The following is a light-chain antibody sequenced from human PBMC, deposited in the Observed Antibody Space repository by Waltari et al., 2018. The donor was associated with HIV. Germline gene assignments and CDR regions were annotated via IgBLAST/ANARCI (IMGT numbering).Light chain of an antibody. CDR3: ISYTTSSTPYV. Sequence: QSALTQPASVSGSPGQSITISCTGTSSDVGGYNFVSWYQQYPGKAPKLIIYEVRKRPSGVSYRFSGAKSSNTASLTISGLRAEDEADYYCISYTTSSTPYVLGTGTTVTVL. CDR2: EVR. V-gene: IGLV2-14*01. CDR1: SSDVGGYNF. J-gene: IGLJ1*01.